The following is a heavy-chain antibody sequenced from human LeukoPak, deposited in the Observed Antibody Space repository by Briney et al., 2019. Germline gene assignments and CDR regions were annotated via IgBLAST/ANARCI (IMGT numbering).Heavy chain of an antibody. V-gene: IGHV4-59*01. CDR1: GGSISGSF. CDR2: ISYSGTT. D-gene: IGHD2-15*01. Sequence: SETLSLTCTVSGGSISGSFWSWIRQPPGKGLEWIGYISYSGTTNYNPSLKSRVSISVDTSNNQFSLKLSSVTAADTAVYYCARGSYGSGPFDYWGQGTLVTVPS. CDR3: ARGSYGSGPFDY. J-gene: IGHJ4*02.